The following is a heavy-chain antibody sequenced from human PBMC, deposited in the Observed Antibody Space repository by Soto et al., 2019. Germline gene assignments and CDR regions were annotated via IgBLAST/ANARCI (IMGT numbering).Heavy chain of an antibody. D-gene: IGHD3-3*01. CDR1: GGTFSSYA. V-gene: IGHV1-69*13. J-gene: IGHJ6*02. Sequence: GASVKVSCKASGGTFSSYAISWVRQAPGQGLEWMGGIIPIFGTANYAQKFQGRVTITADESTSTAYMELSSLRSEDTAVYYCATLSRNYYDFWSGYYTGVSYYYYGMDVWGQGTKVSFSS. CDR3: ATLSRNYYDFWSGYYTGVSYYYYGMDV. CDR2: IIPIFGTA.